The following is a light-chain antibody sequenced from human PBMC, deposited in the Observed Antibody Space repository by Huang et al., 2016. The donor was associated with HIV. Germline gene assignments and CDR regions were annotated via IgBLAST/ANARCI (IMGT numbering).Light chain of an antibody. Sequence: VIWMTQSPPLVSASTGDRVTIYCRVGQDINTYLAWYQQKPGKAPELLIYSASVLQDGVPSRFNGSGSGTQFSLTISCLQTEDFATYFCQQYHAFPLTFGAGTKVEI. CDR3: QQYHAFPLT. CDR2: SAS. V-gene: IGKV1D-8*03. J-gene: IGKJ4*01. CDR1: QDINTY.